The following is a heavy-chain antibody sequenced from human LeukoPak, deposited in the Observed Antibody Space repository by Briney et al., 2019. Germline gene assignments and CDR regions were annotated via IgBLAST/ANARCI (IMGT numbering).Heavy chain of an antibody. CDR2: IYNGGST. CDR1: RGSISSYY. CDR3: ARQTGVDSFDI. J-gene: IGHJ3*02. D-gene: IGHD3-10*01. V-gene: IGHV4-59*01. Sequence: PSETLPLTCTVSRGSISSYYWSWIRQPPGKGLEWIGYIYNGGSTSYNPSLKGRVTISLDTSKNQFSLRLTSVTAADTAIFYCARQTGVDSFDIWGRGTMVTVSS.